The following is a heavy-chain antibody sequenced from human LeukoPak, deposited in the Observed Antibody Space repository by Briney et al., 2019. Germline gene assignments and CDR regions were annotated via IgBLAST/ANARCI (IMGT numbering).Heavy chain of an antibody. CDR1: GFTFSSYA. CDR3: AKDENYFDY. J-gene: IGHJ4*02. V-gene: IGHV3-23*01. CDR2: ISGSGGST. Sequence: GESLKISCAASGFTFSSYAMSWVRQAPGKGLEWVSAISGSGGSTYYADSVKGRFTISRDNSKNTLYLQMNSLRAEDTAVYYCAKDENYFDYWGQGTLVTVSS.